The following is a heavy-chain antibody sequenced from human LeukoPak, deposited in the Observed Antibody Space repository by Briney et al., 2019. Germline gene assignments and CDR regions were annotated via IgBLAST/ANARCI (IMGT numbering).Heavy chain of an antibody. CDR1: GFTFSSYA. D-gene: IGHD6-19*01. V-gene: IGHV3-30*04. CDR3: ARGGYSSGWYAGFYYYMDV. Sequence: GGSLRLSCAASGFTFSSYAMHWVRQAPGKGLEWVAVISYDGSNKYYADSVKGRFTISRDNSKNTLYLQMNSLRAEDTAVYYCARGGYSSGWYAGFYYYMDVWGKGTTVTVSS. J-gene: IGHJ6*03. CDR2: ISYDGSNK.